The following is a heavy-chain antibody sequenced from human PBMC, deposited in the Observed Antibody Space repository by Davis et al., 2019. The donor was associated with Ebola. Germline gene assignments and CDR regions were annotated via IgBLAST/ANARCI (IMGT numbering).Heavy chain of an antibody. CDR3: AMSDSSGDGFDV. Sequence: ASVKVSCKASAYTFTTYYMHWVRQAPGQGLEWMGVINPSGGTISYAQKLRGRVTMTTDTSTSTVDMEPSSLRSEDTAVYYCAMSDSSGDGFDVWGLGTMVTVSS. V-gene: IGHV1-46*04. CDR1: AYTFTTYY. D-gene: IGHD3-22*01. J-gene: IGHJ3*01. CDR2: INPSGGTI.